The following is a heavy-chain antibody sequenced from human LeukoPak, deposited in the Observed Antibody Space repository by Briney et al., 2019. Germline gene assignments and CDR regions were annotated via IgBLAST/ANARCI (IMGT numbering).Heavy chain of an antibody. CDR2: IYHSGST. V-gene: IGHV4-38-2*02. D-gene: IGHD3-10*01. J-gene: IGHJ5*02. CDR1: GYSISSGYY. CDR3: AGSRWFGDRYWFDP. Sequence: SETLSLTCTVSGYSISSGYYWGWIRQPPGKGLEWIGSIYHSGSTYYNPSLKSRVTISVDTSKNQLSLKLSSVTAADTAVYYCAGSRWFGDRYWFDPWGQGTLVTVSS.